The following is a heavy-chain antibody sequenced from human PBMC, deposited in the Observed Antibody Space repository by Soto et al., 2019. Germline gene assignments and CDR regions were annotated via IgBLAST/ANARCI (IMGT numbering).Heavy chain of an antibody. J-gene: IGHJ4*02. Sequence: QITLKESGPPLVKPTQTLTLTCTFSGFSFSINGVAVGWIRQPPGQALEWLALIYWDADQRYNPSLKNRRTITKDTSRNQVVLTMTNMDPVDTATYYCAHKRDVSRGFKYWGQGTLVTVSS. CDR3: AHKRDVSRGFKY. D-gene: IGHD3-10*01. V-gene: IGHV2-5*02. CDR1: GFSFSINGVA. CDR2: IYWDADQ.